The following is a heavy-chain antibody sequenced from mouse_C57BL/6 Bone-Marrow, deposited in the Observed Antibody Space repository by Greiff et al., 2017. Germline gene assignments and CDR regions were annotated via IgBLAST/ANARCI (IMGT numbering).Heavy chain of an antibody. J-gene: IGHJ1*03. CDR1: GYTFTSYW. CDR3: AHGNYFYWYFAV. V-gene: IGHV1-72*01. Sequence: QVQLQQPGAELVKPGASVKLSGKASGYTFTSYWMHGVKQRPGRGLGWIGRIDPNSGGTKYNEKFKSKATLTVDKPSSTAYMQLSSLTSEDSAVYYCAHGNYFYWYFAVWGTGTTVTVSS. D-gene: IGHD2-1*01. CDR2: IDPNSGGT.